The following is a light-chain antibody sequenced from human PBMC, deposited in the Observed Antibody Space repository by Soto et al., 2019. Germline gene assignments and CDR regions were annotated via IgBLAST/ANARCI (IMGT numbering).Light chain of an antibody. Sequence: IVLTQFPGTLSSSPGERATLSCRASQSVSSNQIAWYQQTPGQAPRLLIYGGSNRATGIPDRFSGSGSGTDFTLTITRLDPEDFAVYYCQQYEQSPVTFGQGTKVEIK. CDR2: GGS. CDR1: QSVSSNQ. CDR3: QQYEQSPVT. V-gene: IGKV3-20*01. J-gene: IGKJ1*01.